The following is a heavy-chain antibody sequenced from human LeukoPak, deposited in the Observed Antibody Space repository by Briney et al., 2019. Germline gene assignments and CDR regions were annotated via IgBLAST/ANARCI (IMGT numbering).Heavy chain of an antibody. CDR1: GGSISSYY. D-gene: IGHD5-12*01. CDR2: IYYSGST. V-gene: IGHV4-59*01. CDR3: AGGRRRGYSGYDYFDY. J-gene: IGHJ4*02. Sequence: PSETLSLTCTVSGGSISSYYWSWLRQPPGKGLEWIGYIYYSGSTNYNPSLKSRVAISVDTSKNQFSLKLSSVTAADTAVYYCAGGRRRGYSGYDYFDYWGQGTLVTVSS.